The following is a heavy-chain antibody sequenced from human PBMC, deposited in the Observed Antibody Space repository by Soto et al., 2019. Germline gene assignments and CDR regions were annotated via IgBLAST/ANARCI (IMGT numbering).Heavy chain of an antibody. J-gene: IGHJ4*02. D-gene: IGHD2-21*01. CDR1: GFNVKTTY. CDR3: AREYSYSYPA. CDR2: IHNSGAT. V-gene: IGHV3-53*01. Sequence: GGSLRLSCAASGFNVKTTYMTWVRQAPGEGLEWVSVIHNSGATYYADSVKGRFTISKDNSKNTVYLQMSSLRAEDTAMYYCAREYSYSYPAWGQGALVTVSS.